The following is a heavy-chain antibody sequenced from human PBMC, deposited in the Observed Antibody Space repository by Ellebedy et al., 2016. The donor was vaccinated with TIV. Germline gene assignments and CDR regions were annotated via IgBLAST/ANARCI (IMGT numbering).Heavy chain of an antibody. Sequence: PGGSLRLSCAASGFTFSSYSMNWVRQAPGKGLEWVSSISSSSSYIYYADSVKGRFTIPRDNAKNSLYLQMNSLRAEDTAVYYCARGRYSSSWLNDGYWGQGTLVTVSS. J-gene: IGHJ4*02. CDR1: GFTFSSYS. V-gene: IGHV3-21*01. D-gene: IGHD6-13*01. CDR2: ISSSSSYI. CDR3: ARGRYSSSWLNDGY.